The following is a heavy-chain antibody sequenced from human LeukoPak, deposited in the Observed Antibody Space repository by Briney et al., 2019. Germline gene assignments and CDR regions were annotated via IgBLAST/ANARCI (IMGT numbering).Heavy chain of an antibody. Sequence: GGSLRLSCAASGFTFSYYEMNWVRQAPGKGLEWVSYISSSGSTIYYADSVKGRFTISRDNSKNTLYLQMNSLRAEDTAVYFCARASQWLAFDNWGQGTLVTVSS. CDR3: ARASQWLAFDN. V-gene: IGHV3-48*03. CDR2: ISSSGSTI. J-gene: IGHJ4*02. D-gene: IGHD6-19*01. CDR1: GFTFSYYE.